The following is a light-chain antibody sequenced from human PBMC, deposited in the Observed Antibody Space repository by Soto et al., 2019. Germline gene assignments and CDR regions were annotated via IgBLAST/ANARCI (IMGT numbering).Light chain of an antibody. J-gene: IGKJ2*01. CDR2: GAS. V-gene: IGKV3-15*01. CDR1: QTVNSK. CDR3: QQYNDWPPYT. Sequence: EIVMTQSPATLSVSPGERATLSCRASQTVNSKLAWYQQKPGQAPRLLIYGASTRATGIPARFSGSGSGTEFTLTICSPQSVDSAVYYCQQYNDWPPYTFGQGTKVEIK.